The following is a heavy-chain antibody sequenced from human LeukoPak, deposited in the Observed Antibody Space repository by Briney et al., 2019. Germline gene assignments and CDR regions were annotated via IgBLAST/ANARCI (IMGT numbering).Heavy chain of an antibody. D-gene: IGHD6-19*01. Sequence: ASVKVSCKASGYTFTGYYIHWVRQAPGQGLEWVGRINQNNVNTNYAQNFQGRVTMTGDTSISTAYMDLPRLRSDDTAMYYCTRTTVAGTEGFDYWGQGTLVTVSS. CDR2: INQNNVNT. V-gene: IGHV1-2*02. CDR1: GYTFTGYY. J-gene: IGHJ4*02. CDR3: TRTTVAGTEGFDY.